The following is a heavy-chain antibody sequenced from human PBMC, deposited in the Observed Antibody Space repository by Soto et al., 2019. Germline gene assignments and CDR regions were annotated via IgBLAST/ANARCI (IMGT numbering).Heavy chain of an antibody. J-gene: IGHJ3*02. CDR2: ISHDGTNK. D-gene: IGHD6-6*01. V-gene: IGHV3-30*03. Sequence: GGSLRLSCAASDFTFSNYCMHWVRQAPGKGLQWVALISHDGTNKYYADSVKGRFTISRDNSKNTLFLQMSSLRAEDTAVYYCATIPGSSSSTFDIWGQGTMVTVSS. CDR3: ATIPGSSSSTFDI. CDR1: DFTFSNYC.